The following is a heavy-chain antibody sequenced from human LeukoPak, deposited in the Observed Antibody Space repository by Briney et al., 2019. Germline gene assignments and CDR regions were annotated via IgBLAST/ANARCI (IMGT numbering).Heavy chain of an antibody. CDR2: ISWNSGSI. Sequence: PGRSLRLSCAASGFTFDDYAMHWVRQAPGKGLEWVSGISWNSGSIGYADSVKGRFTISRENAKNSLYLQMNSLSAEDTALYYCAKGLGSSWYLVVDTPDPQKSPPSFNYWGQGTLVTVSS. J-gene: IGHJ4*02. CDR3: AKGLGSSWYLVVDTPDPQKSPPSFNY. D-gene: IGHD6-13*01. CDR1: GFTFDDYA. V-gene: IGHV3-9*01.